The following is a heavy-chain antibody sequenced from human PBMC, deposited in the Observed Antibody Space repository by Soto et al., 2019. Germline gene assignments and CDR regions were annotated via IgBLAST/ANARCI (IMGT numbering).Heavy chain of an antibody. CDR1: GFTFSSYA. CDR3: AKIGREWLPNLPLFDY. D-gene: IGHD3-3*01. CDR2: ISGSGGST. Sequence: EVQLLESGGGLVQPGGSLRLSCAASGFTFSSYAMSWVRQAPGKGLEWVSAISGSGGSTYYADSVKGRFTISRDNSKNTLYLQMNSLRAEDTAVYYCAKIGREWLPNLPLFDYWGQGTLVTVSS. V-gene: IGHV3-23*01. J-gene: IGHJ4*02.